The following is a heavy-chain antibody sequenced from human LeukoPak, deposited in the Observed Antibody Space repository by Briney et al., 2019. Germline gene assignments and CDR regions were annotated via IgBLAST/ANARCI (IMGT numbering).Heavy chain of an antibody. J-gene: IGHJ6*03. CDR1: GGSFSGYY. CDR2: INHSGST. V-gene: IGHV4-34*01. D-gene: IGHD6-13*01. CDR3: ARCGAAAGSPKNYYYYYMDV. Sequence: SETLSLTCAVYGGSFSGYYWSWIRRPPGKRLEWIGEINHSGSTNYNPSLKSRVTISVDTSKNQFSLKLSSVTAADTAVYYCARCGAAAGSPKNYYYYYMDVWGKGTTVTVSS.